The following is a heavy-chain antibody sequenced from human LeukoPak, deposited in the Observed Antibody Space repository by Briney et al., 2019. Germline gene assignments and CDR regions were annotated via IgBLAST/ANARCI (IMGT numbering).Heavy chain of an antibody. Sequence: GGSLRLSCAASGFTFSSYSMNWVRQAPGKGLEWVAVISYDGSNKYYADSVKGRVTISRDNSKNTLYLQMNSLRAEDTAVYYCARDMMTSLLSSYYYYGMDVWGQGTTVTVSS. CDR1: GFTFSSYS. J-gene: IGHJ6*02. CDR2: ISYDGSNK. V-gene: IGHV3-30*03. CDR3: ARDMMTSLLSSYYYYGMDV. D-gene: IGHD2-8*01.